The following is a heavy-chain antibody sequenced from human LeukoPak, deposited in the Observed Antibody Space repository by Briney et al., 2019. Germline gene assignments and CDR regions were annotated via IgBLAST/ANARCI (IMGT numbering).Heavy chain of an antibody. CDR3: ARVGGIVGATSLFDY. Sequence: ASVKVSCKASGATFSSYTISWVRQAPGQGLEWMGRIIPILGIANYAQKFQGRVTITADKSTSTAYMELSSLRSEDTAVYYCARVGGIVGATSLFDYWGQGTLVTVSS. D-gene: IGHD1-26*01. CDR2: IIPILGIA. J-gene: IGHJ4*02. CDR1: GATFSSYT. V-gene: IGHV1-69*02.